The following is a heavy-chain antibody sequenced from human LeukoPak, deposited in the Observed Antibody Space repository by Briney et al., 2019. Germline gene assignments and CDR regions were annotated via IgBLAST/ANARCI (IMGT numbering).Heavy chain of an antibody. CDR1: GFTVSSNY. CDR3: ARGNDYVWGSYRPDYYFDY. V-gene: IGHV3-66*01. Sequence: GGSLRLSCAASGFTVSSNYMSWVRQAPGKGLEWVSVIYSGGSTYYADSVKGRFTISRDNSKNTLYLQMNSLRAEDTAVYYCARGNDYVWGSYRPDYYFDYWGQGTLVTVSS. J-gene: IGHJ4*02. CDR2: IYSGGST. D-gene: IGHD3-16*02.